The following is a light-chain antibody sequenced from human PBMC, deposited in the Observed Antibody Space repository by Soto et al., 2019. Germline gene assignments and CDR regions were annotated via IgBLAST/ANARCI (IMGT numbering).Light chain of an antibody. Sequence: EIVITQSPATLSVSPGERATLSCRASQSVSSNLAWYQQKPGQSPRLLIYGASTRATGIPARFSGSGSGTEFTLTISSLQSEDFAVYYCQQYNNWPLTFCGGTKVEIK. CDR3: QQYNNWPLT. V-gene: IGKV3-15*01. CDR2: GAS. J-gene: IGKJ4*01. CDR1: QSVSSN.